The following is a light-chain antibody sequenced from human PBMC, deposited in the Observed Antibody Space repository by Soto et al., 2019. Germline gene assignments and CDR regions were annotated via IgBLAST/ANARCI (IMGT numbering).Light chain of an antibody. J-gene: IGKJ1*01. V-gene: IGKV1-5*01. CDR2: DAS. Sequence: DIQMTQSPSTLSASVGDTVTITCRASQSISSWLAWYQQKPGKAPKLLIYDASSLESGVPSRFSGSGSGTEFTLTISSLQPDDFATYYCQQYNSYWWTFGQGTKV. CDR3: QQYNSYWWT. CDR1: QSISSW.